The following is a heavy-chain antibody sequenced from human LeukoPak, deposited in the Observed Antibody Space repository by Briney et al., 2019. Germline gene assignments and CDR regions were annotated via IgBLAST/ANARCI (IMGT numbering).Heavy chain of an antibody. CDR1: GYTLTELS. CDR3: ATVETTVTTFDY. V-gene: IGHV1-24*01. J-gene: IGHJ4*02. Sequence: WASVKVSCKVSGYTLTELSMHWVRQAPGKGLEWMGGFDPEDGETIYAQKFQGRVTMTEGTSTDTAYMELSSLRSEDTAVCYCATVETTVTTFDYWGQGTLVTVSS. D-gene: IGHD4-17*01. CDR2: FDPEDGET.